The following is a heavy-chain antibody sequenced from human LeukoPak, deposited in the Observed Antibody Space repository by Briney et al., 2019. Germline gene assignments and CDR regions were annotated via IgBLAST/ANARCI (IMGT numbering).Heavy chain of an antibody. CDR3: ARRGYCSSASCHSFDY. D-gene: IGHD2-2*01. CDR1: GYSFTSYW. Sequence: NPGESLKISCKGSGYSFTSYWIGWVRQLPGKGLEWMGIIYPSDSDARYSPSFQGQVTVLVDKSISTAYLQWSSLKASDTAMYYCARRGYCSSASCHSFDYWGQGTLVTVSS. CDR2: IYPSDSDA. V-gene: IGHV5-51*01. J-gene: IGHJ4*02.